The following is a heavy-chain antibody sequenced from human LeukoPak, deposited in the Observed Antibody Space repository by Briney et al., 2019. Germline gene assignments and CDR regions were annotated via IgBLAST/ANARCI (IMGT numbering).Heavy chain of an antibody. CDR1: GYNFANYW. Sequence: GESLKISCKGSGYNFANYWIGWVRQMPGKGLEWMGIIYPGDSDTRYSPSFQGQVTISADKSISTAYLQWSSLKASDTAMYYCAKGPDLLAVAGWEHAFDIWGQGTMVTVSS. CDR3: AKGPDLLAVAGWEHAFDI. V-gene: IGHV5-51*01. CDR2: IYPGDSDT. D-gene: IGHD6-19*01. J-gene: IGHJ3*02.